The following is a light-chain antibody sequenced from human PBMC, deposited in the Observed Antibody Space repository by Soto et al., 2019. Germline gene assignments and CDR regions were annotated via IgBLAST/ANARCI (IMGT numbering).Light chain of an antibody. CDR1: SREGGAYYY. V-gene: IGLV2-14*03. Sequence: NQPAFLSGAPGQSSALSCTGTSREGGAYYYFSWYQQHPYKAPKLMIYEVSNRPSGVSYRFSGSKSVNTATLTISGLQAEDEADYYCASYTTTSTRVFGTGTKVTVL. CDR2: EVS. J-gene: IGLJ1*01. CDR3: ASYTTTSTRV.